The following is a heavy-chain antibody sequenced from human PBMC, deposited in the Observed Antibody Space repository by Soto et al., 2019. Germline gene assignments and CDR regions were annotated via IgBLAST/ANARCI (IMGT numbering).Heavy chain of an antibody. D-gene: IGHD4-17*01. CDR2: IYYTGST. Sequence: SETLSLTCTVSGASMSSYFWTWIRQPPGKGLEWVASIYYTGSTNYNPSLKSRVSISLDTSKNQFFLNLRSVTAADTAVYYCAREMTTVHSNWFDPWGQGAPVTVSS. CDR1: GASMSSYF. V-gene: IGHV4-59*01. CDR3: AREMTTVHSNWFDP. J-gene: IGHJ5*02.